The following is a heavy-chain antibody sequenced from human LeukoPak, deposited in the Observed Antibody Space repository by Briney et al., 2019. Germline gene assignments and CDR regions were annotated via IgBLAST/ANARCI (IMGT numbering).Heavy chain of an antibody. D-gene: IGHD3-3*01. J-gene: IGHJ4*02. CDR1: GGSISSGGYY. Sequence: SETLSLTSTVSGGSISSGGYYWSWIRQHPGKGLEWIGYIYYSGSTYYNPSLKSRVTISVDTSKNQFSLKLSSVTAADTAVYYCARAGVEYYDFWSGYNQKYYFDYWGQGTLVTVSS. V-gene: IGHV4-31*03. CDR3: ARAGVEYYDFWSGYNQKYYFDY. CDR2: IYYSGST.